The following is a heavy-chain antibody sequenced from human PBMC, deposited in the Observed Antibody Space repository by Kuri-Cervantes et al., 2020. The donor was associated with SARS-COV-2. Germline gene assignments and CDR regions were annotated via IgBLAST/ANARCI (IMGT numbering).Heavy chain of an antibody. CDR1: GYTFTSYD. Sequence: ASVKVSCKAPGYTFTSYDINWVRQATGQGLEWMGWMNPNSGNTGYAQKFQGRVTITRNTSISTAYMELSSLRSEDTAVYYCARVQTLPAAISGTLSRGQYYYYYYYMDVWGKGTTVTVSS. D-gene: IGHD2-2*01. CDR2: MNPNSGNT. J-gene: IGHJ6*03. V-gene: IGHV1-8*03. CDR3: ARVQTLPAAISGTLSRGQYYYYYYYMDV.